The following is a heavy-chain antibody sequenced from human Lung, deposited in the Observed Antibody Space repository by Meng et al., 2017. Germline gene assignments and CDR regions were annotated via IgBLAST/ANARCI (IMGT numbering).Heavy chain of an antibody. CDR3: ARGTPGRSYSDF. CDR1: DYTFTGYG. Sequence: QVHPVQSGAEVKKPGASVKVSCKSSDYTFTGYGVSWVRQAPGQGLEWMAWLGAHDGDRSHAPRFQGRVTVTADRLTATSFMELRNLRYDDTAVYYCARGTPGRSYSDFWGQGTLVTVPQ. V-gene: IGHV1-18*04. D-gene: IGHD3-10*01. CDR2: LGAHDGDR. J-gene: IGHJ4*02.